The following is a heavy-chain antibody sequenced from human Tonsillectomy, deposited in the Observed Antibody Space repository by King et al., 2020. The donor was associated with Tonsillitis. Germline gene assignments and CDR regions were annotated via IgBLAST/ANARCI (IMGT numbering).Heavy chain of an antibody. Sequence: QLVQSGAEVKKPGYSVKVSCKASGGTFSSYAISWVRQAPGQGLEWMGGIIPIFGTANYAQKFQGRVTITADESTSTAYMELSSLRSEDTAVYYCARELRGRYDSSGYYQNYNCFDPWGQGTLVTVSS. D-gene: IGHD3-22*01. V-gene: IGHV1-69*01. CDR3: ARELRGRYDSSGYYQNYNCFDP. J-gene: IGHJ5*02. CDR2: IIPIFGTA. CDR1: GGTFSSYA.